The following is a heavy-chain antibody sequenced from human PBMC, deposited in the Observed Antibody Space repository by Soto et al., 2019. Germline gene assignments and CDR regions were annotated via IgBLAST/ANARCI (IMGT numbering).Heavy chain of an antibody. J-gene: IGHJ6*02. CDR2: INHSGST. CDR3: ASVSGIYYYGMDV. CDR1: GGSFSGYY. Sequence: QVQLQQWGAGLLKPSETLSLTCAVYGGSFSGYYWSWIRQPPGKGLEWIGEINHSGSTNYNPSLRSRVTISVDPPKNQVSLKLSSVTAADTAVYYCASVSGIYYYGMDVWGQGTTVTVSS. D-gene: IGHD3-10*01. V-gene: IGHV4-34*01.